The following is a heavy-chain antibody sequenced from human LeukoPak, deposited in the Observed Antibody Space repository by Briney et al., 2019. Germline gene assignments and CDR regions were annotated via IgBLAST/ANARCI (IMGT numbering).Heavy chain of an antibody. Sequence: GGSLRLSCAASGFTFSDSAMHWVRQASGKGLEWVGHIRDKANYYATAYAASVRGRFTISRDDSKNTAYLHMNSLKTEDTAVYYCTGGSGWYSPDYWGQGTLVTVSS. V-gene: IGHV3-73*01. CDR3: TGGSGWYSPDY. CDR1: GFTFSDSA. D-gene: IGHD6-19*01. CDR2: IRDKANYYAT. J-gene: IGHJ4*02.